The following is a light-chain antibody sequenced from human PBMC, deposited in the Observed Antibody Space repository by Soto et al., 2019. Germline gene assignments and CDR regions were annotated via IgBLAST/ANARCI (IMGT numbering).Light chain of an antibody. V-gene: IGLV2-8*01. CDR1: KNDIGVYDF. Sequence: QCALTPRPSASGSPGQSVSISCTGTKNDIGVYDFVPWYQHQPGKAPRLMFYEVVQPPSGVPDRFSGSTSGNTATLPVSGLQAADKADYFCKAYGGINTYVFGSGSKVTVL. J-gene: IGLJ1*01. CDR2: EVV. CDR3: KAYGGINTYV.